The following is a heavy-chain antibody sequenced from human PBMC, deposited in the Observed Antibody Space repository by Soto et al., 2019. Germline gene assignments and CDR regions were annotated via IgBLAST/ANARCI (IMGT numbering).Heavy chain of an antibody. CDR1: GGSISSYY. CDR3: ARDNRSGYYFEY. CDR2: IYYSGST. Sequence: SETLSLTCTVSGGSISSYYWSWIRQPPGKGLEWIGYIYYSGSTNYNPSLKSRVTISVDRSKNQFSLKLNSVTAADTAVYYCARDNRSGYYFEYLGQGTPVTVS. D-gene: IGHD3-3*01. J-gene: IGHJ4*02. V-gene: IGHV4-59*12.